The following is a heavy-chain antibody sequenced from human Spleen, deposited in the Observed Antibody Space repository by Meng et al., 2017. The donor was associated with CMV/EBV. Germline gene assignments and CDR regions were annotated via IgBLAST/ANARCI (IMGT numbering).Heavy chain of an antibody. CDR2: IHHSGLT. J-gene: IGHJ4*02. Sequence: SETLSLTCSVSGDSISNYYWTWIRQSPGKGLEWIGYIHHSGLTNYNPSLRSRLTISVDTSKNQVSLKLNSVTAADTAVYYCARVGYCGGDLCGADYWGQGTLVTVSS. CDR3: ARVGYCGGDLCGADY. V-gene: IGHV4-59*01. D-gene: IGHD2-21*01. CDR1: GDSISNYY.